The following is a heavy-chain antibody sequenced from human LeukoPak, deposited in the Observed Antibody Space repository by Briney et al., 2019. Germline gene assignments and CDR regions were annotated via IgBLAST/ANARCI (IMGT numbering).Heavy chain of an antibody. D-gene: IGHD2-21*01. Sequence: PGGSLRLSCAAPGFTFSSYGMSWVRQAPGKGLEWVSLVSGSGDNTYYADSVKGRFTISRDNSKNTLYLQMNSLRAEDTAVYYCAKRGIIRSKEFDYWGQGTLVTVSS. CDR1: GFTFSSYG. CDR3: AKRGIIRSKEFDY. V-gene: IGHV3-23*01. CDR2: VSGSGDNT. J-gene: IGHJ4*02.